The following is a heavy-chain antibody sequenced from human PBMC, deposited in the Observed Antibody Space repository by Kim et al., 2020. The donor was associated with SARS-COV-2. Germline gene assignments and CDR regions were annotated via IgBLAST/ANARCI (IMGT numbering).Heavy chain of an antibody. V-gene: IGHV4-59*13. CDR1: GGSISSYY. CDR3: ARDGASGSYHGSL. D-gene: IGHD1-26*01. CDR2: IYYSGST. J-gene: IGHJ4*02. Sequence: SETLSLTCTVSGGSISSYYWSWIRQPPGKGLEWIGYIYYSGSTNYNPSLKSRVTISVDTSKNQFSLKLSSVTAADTAVYYCARDGASGSYHGSLWGQGTLVTVSS.